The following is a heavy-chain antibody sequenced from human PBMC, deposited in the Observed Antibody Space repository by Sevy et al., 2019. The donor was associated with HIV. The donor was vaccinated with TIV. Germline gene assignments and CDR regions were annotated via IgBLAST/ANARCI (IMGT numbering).Heavy chain of an antibody. D-gene: IGHD1-1*01. CDR1: GFIFTNHA. V-gene: IGHV3-23*01. CDR2: ISASADAT. Sequence: GGSLRLSCAASGFIFTNHAMHWVRQAPGKGLEWVSVISASADATHYADSVEGRSTISRDNSKNTLYLQMNSLKADDTAVYYCAKDAGRYPLYFDYWGQGTLVTVSS. CDR3: AKDAGRYPLYFDY. J-gene: IGHJ4*02.